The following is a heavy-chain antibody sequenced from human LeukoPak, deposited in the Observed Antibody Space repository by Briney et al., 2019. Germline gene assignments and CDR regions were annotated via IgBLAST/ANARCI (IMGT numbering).Heavy chain of an antibody. V-gene: IGHV4-39*07. Sequence: PSETLSLTCTVSGGSISSSSYYWGWIRQPPGKGLEWIGSIYYSGSTYYNPSLKSRVTISVDTSKNQFSLKLSSVTAADTAVYYCARLRAVADWFDPWGQGTLVTVSS. D-gene: IGHD6-19*01. CDR3: ARLRAVADWFDP. CDR2: IYYSGST. CDR1: GGSISSSSYY. J-gene: IGHJ5*02.